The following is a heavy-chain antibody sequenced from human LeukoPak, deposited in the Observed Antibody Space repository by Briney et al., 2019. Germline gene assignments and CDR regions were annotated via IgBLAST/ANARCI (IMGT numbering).Heavy chain of an antibody. V-gene: IGHV3-11*01. Sequence: PGGSLRLSCAASGFKFSDYYMSWIRQAPGKGLEWVSYISSRGKTIYYADSVKGRFTISRDNAKNSLYLQMNSLRAEDTAMYYCAREDRGSLPYWGQGILVTVSS. CDR2: ISSRGKTI. D-gene: IGHD3-10*01. J-gene: IGHJ4*02. CDR1: GFKFSDYY. CDR3: AREDRGSLPY.